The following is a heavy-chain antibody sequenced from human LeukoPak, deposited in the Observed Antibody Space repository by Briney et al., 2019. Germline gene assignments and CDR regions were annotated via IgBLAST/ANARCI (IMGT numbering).Heavy chain of an antibody. Sequence: GGSLRLSCTASTFXFSDYDIGWVRQAPGKGLEWGSSISAGSSYKFSADSVQGRFTISRDDAKNSLYLQMNNLRVDDTAVYYCATERRGVFESWGRGSLVTVSS. D-gene: IGHD3-10*01. J-gene: IGHJ4*02. CDR3: ATERRGVFES. CDR2: ISAGSSYK. V-gene: IGHV3-11*05. CDR1: TFXFSDYD.